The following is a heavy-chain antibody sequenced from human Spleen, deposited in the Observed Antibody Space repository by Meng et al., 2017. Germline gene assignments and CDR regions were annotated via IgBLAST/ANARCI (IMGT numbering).Heavy chain of an antibody. CDR3: ARGPTTMAHDFDY. V-gene: IGHV4-34*01. Sequence: PLLHGALRSLSPSGTLSPTCVVSGGSFSDYYWSWIRQPPGKGLEWIGEINHSGSTNYNPSLESRATISVDTSQNNLSLKLSSVTAADSAVYYCARGPTTMAHDFDYWGQGTLVTVSS. CDR1: GGSFSDYY. J-gene: IGHJ4*02. D-gene: IGHD4-11*01. CDR2: INHSGST.